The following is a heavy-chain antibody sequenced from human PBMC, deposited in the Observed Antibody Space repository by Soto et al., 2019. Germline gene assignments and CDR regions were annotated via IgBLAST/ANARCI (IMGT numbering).Heavy chain of an antibody. V-gene: IGHV4-30-4*01. Sequence: SETLSLTCTVSGGSISSNDYHWSWIRQPPGKGLEWIGYIYYSGSTDYSPSLKSRVTISIDSSKNQFSLSLRSVTAADTAGYYCAREVAARRRSDYWGQGSLVTVSS. CDR1: GGSISSNDYH. CDR2: IYYSGST. J-gene: IGHJ4*02. D-gene: IGHD2-15*01. CDR3: AREVAARRRSDY.